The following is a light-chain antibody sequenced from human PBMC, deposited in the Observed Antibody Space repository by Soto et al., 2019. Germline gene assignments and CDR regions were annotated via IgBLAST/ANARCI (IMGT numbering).Light chain of an antibody. Sequence: QAVVTQEPSLTVSPGGTVTLPCGSSTGAVTSGHYPYWFQLKPGQAPRTLIYDTNNKHSWTPARFSGSLLGGKAALTLSGAQPEDEAEYYCLLSYSGATVFGTGTKVTVL. CDR2: DTN. V-gene: IGLV7-46*01. J-gene: IGLJ1*01. CDR3: LLSYSGATV. CDR1: TGAVTSGHY.